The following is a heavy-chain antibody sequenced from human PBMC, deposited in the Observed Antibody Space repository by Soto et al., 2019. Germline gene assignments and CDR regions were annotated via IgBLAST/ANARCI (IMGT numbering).Heavy chain of an antibody. D-gene: IGHD5-18*01. Sequence: VASVKVSCKASGYTFTGYYMHWVRQAPGQGLEWMGWINPNSGGTNYAQKFQGWVTMTRDTSISTAYMELSRLRSDDTAVYYCARDHYTAMANLGGYYYYGMDVWGQGTTVTVSS. J-gene: IGHJ6*02. CDR3: ARDHYTAMANLGGYYYYGMDV. CDR2: INPNSGGT. CDR1: GYTFTGYY. V-gene: IGHV1-2*04.